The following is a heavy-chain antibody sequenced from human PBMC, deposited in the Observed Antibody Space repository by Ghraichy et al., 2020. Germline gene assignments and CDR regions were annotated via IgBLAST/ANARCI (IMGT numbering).Heavy chain of an antibody. Sequence: GESLNISCAASGFTFGSNAMSWVRQAPGKGLEWVSTISGSGGNRHYADSVKGRFTISRDNSKNTVDLHMNGLRADDTAVYYCTRDPGYCSTSTCYAEGGWFDPWGQGALVTVSS. CDR2: ISGSGGNR. D-gene: IGHD2-2*01. CDR1: GFTFGSNA. J-gene: IGHJ5*02. V-gene: IGHV3-23*01. CDR3: TRDPGYCSTSTCYAEGGWFDP.